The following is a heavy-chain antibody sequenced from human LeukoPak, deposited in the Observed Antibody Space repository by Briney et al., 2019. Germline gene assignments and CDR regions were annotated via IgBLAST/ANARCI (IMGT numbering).Heavy chain of an antibody. CDR3: ARDSSANH. CDR2: IKKEESEK. V-gene: IGHV3-7*04. Sequence: PGGSLRLSCEASRFTLTTTCTRWVRQAHGKWLGWVATIKKEESEKYYLDSVKGRFTISRDNAKTSLYLQMNSLRAEDTAVYYCARDSSANHWGQGTLVTVSS. J-gene: IGHJ5*02. D-gene: IGHD3-10*01. CDR1: RFTLTTTC.